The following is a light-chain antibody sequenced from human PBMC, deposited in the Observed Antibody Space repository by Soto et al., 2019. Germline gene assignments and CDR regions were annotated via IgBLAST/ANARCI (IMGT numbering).Light chain of an antibody. CDR3: QQYNNWPLT. J-gene: IGKJ4*01. V-gene: IGKV3D-15*01. CDR1: QTVNDN. CDR2: GAS. Sequence: EIVMTQSPATLSVSPGERATLSCRASQTVNDNLAWYQQKPGQAPRLLVYGASIRATGIPASFSGSGSGTEFTLTIGSLQSEDFAVYYCQQYNNWPLTFGAGTTVDI.